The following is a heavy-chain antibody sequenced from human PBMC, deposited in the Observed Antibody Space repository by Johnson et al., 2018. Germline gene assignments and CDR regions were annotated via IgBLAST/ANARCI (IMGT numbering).Heavy chain of an antibody. CDR1: GFTVSSHY. Sequence: VQLVQSGGGLVQPGGSLRLSCAASGFTVSSHYMSWVRQAPGQGLEWVSVIYSGGSTYYAAAVKGRFTISRDNSKNTLDLQMNSRRAEDTAVYYCARSLLPIAVDYYYMDVWGKGTTVTVSS. D-gene: IGHD6-19*01. CDR3: ARSLLPIAVDYYYMDV. CDR2: IYSGGST. V-gene: IGHV3-66*02. J-gene: IGHJ6*03.